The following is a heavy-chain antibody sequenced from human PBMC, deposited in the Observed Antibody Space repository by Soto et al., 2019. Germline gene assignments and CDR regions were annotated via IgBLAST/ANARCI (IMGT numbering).Heavy chain of an antibody. CDR1: GFTFSYYW. J-gene: IGHJ4*02. D-gene: IGHD1-26*01. V-gene: IGHV3-7*05. CDR3: ARALGAINV. CDR2: IREDGSEE. Sequence: PGGSLRLSCAASGFTFSYYWMSWVRQAPGKGLEWVANIREDGSEEYYVDSVKGRFTISRDNAKNSLYLQMNSLRAEDTAVYYCARALGAINVWGQGTLVTVSS.